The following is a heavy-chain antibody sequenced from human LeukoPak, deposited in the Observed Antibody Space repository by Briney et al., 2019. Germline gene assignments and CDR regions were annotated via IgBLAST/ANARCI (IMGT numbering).Heavy chain of an antibody. D-gene: IGHD2-15*01. J-gene: IGHJ5*02. V-gene: IGHV4-39*07. CDR2: IYYSGST. Sequence: SETLSLTCTVSGGSISSSSYYWGWIRQPPGKGLEWIGSIYYSGSTYYNPSLKSRVTISVDTSKNQFSLKLSSVTAADTAVYYCARRGRGIVVVVAATRRNWFDPWGQGTLVTVSS. CDR3: ARRGRGIVVVVAATRRNWFDP. CDR1: GGSISSSSYY.